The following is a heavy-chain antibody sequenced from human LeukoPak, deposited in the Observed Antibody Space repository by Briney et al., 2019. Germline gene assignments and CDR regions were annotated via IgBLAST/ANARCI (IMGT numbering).Heavy chain of an antibody. CDR1: GGSISSSSYY. J-gene: IGHJ3*02. CDR2: IYYSGST. Sequence: SETLSLTCTVSGGSISSSSYYWGWIRQPPGKGLEWIGSIYYSGSTYYNPSLKSRVTISVDTSKNQFSLKLSSVTAADTAVYYCARGTTVTTDDAFDIWGQGTMVTVSS. CDR3: ARGTTVTTDDAFDI. D-gene: IGHD4-17*01. V-gene: IGHV4-39*07.